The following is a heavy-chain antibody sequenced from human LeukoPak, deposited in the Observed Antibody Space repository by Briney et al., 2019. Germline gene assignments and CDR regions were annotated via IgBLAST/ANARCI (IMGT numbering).Heavy chain of an antibody. J-gene: IGHJ4*02. CDR2: IYYSGNT. CDR1: GGSISSSNYY. CDR3: ARAYYYDSSGYLN. D-gene: IGHD3-22*01. Sequence: SETLSLTCTVSGGSISSSNYYWGWIRQPPGKGLEWIGSIYYSGNTYYNPSLKSRVTISVDTSKNQFTLKLTSVTATDTAVYCCARAYYYDSSGYLNWGQGTLVTVSS. V-gene: IGHV4-39*01.